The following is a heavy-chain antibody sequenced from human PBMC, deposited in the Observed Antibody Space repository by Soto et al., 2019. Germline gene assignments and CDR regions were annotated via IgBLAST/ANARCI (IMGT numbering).Heavy chain of an antibody. Sequence: QVQLVESGGGVVRPGKSLRLSCAASRFTFSTYGIHWVRQAPGKGLEWVALISYDGGSKYYGDSVKGRFIISRDNSHNTVSLQMNSLRADDTAVYFCAKEQLAMTVVVADYFDSWGQGTLVTVSS. D-gene: IGHD3-22*01. J-gene: IGHJ4*02. CDR2: ISYDGGSK. V-gene: IGHV3-30*18. CDR1: RFTFSTYG. CDR3: AKEQLAMTVVVADYFDS.